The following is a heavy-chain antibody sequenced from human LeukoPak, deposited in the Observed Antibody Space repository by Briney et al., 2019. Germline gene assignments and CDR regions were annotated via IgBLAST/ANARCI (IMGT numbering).Heavy chain of an antibody. CDR2: IYYSGRT. CDR1: GGSISSGGYY. V-gene: IGHV4-31*01. Sequence: SETLSVTCTVSGGSISSGGYYGSWIRQHPGRGLEWIGYIYYSGRTYYNPSLTSHVTISVDTSKNQFSLKLSSVTAADTAVYYCARFPSGGAIEVCYFDYWGQGTLVTVSS. CDR3: ARFPSGGAIEVCYFDY. D-gene: IGHD3-16*02. J-gene: IGHJ4*02.